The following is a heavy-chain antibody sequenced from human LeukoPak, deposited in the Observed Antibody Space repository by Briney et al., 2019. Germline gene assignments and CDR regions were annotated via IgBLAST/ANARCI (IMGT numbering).Heavy chain of an antibody. CDR3: ARGYSNSWSRDFDY. J-gene: IGHJ4*02. CDR1: GGSISSYY. V-gene: IGHV4-4*07. D-gene: IGHD6-13*01. Sequence: SSETLSLTCTVSGGSISSYYWSWIRQPAGKGLEWIGRIYTSGSTNYNPSLKSRVTMSVDTSKNQFSLKLSSVTAADTAVYYCARGYSNSWSRDFDYWGQGTLVTVSS. CDR2: IYTSGST.